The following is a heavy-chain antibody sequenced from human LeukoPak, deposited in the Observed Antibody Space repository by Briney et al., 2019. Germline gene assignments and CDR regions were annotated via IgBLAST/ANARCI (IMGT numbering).Heavy chain of an antibody. D-gene: IGHD3-22*01. CDR1: GFTFSSYA. Sequence: QPGRSLRLSCAASGFTFSSYAMHWVRQAPGKGLEWVAVISYDGSNKYYADSVKGRFTISRDNSKNTLYLQMNSLRAEDTAVYYCARDHPSPVIVETDAFDIWGQGTMVTVSS. J-gene: IGHJ3*02. V-gene: IGHV3-30-3*01. CDR2: ISYDGSNK. CDR3: ARDHPSPVIVETDAFDI.